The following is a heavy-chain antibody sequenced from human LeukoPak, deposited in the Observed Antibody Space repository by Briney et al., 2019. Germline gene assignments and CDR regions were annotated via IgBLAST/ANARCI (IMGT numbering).Heavy chain of an antibody. CDR3: ARLLRAAAIPALDY. J-gene: IGHJ4*02. Sequence: GGSLRLSCAASGFTFSSYWMHWVRRAPGKGLVWVSRINSDGSSTSYADSVKGRFTISRDNAKNTLYLQMNSLRAEDTAVYYCARLLRAAAIPALDYWGQGTLVTVSS. V-gene: IGHV3-74*01. CDR2: INSDGSST. D-gene: IGHD2-2*01. CDR1: GFTFSSYW.